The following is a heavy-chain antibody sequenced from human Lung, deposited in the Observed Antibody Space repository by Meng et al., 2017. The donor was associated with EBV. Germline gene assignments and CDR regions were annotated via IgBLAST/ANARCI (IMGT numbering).Heavy chain of an antibody. J-gene: IGHJ2*01. V-gene: IGHV3-53*01. CDR2: LYGGGAT. CDR3: AREWDFDL. CDR1: GFTVSTNY. Sequence: VELVEPGGGLIQPGGSLRLSCAASGFTVSTNYMSWVRQAPGKGLEWVSILYGGGATYYAGSVKGRFTISRDNSKNTLYLQMNSLRAEDTAVYYCAREWDFDLWGRGTLVTVSS.